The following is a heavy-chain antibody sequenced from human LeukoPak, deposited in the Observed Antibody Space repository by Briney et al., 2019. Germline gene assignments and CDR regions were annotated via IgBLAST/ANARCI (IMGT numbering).Heavy chain of an antibody. CDR1: GFTFSSYA. D-gene: IGHD3-16*01. V-gene: IGHV3-23*01. Sequence: GGSLRLSCAASGFTFSSYAMSWVRQAPGKGLEWVSAISGSGGSTYYADSVKGRFTISRDNSKNTLYLQMNSLRAEDTAVYYCAKDREGVRITFGGYYFDYWGQGTLVTVSS. CDR3: AKDREGVRITFGGYYFDY. J-gene: IGHJ4*02. CDR2: ISGSGGST.